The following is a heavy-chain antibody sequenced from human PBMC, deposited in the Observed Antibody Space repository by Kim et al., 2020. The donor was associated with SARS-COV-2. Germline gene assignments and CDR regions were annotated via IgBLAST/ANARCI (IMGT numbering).Heavy chain of an antibody. Sequence: SETLSLTCTVSGGSISSYYWSWIRQPPGKGLEWIGYIYYSGSTNYNPSLKSRVTISVDTSKNQFSLKLSSVTAADTAVYYCARVLTGYYDSTGYFDLWGRGTLVTVSS. V-gene: IGHV4-59*01. CDR1: GGSISSYY. CDR2: IYYSGST. CDR3: ARVLTGYYDSTGYFDL. D-gene: IGHD3-22*01. J-gene: IGHJ2*01.